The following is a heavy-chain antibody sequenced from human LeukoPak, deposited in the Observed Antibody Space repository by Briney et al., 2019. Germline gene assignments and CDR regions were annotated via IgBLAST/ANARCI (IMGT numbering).Heavy chain of an antibody. J-gene: IGHJ6*02. V-gene: IGHV4-4*02. Sequence: PSETLSLTCAVSGGSISSSNWWSWVRQPPGKGLEWIGEIYHSGSTNYNPSLKSRVTISVDKSKNQFSLKLSSVTAADTAVYYCARRVIQLQYYYYYYGMDVWGQGTTVTVSS. CDR3: ARRVIQLQYYYYYYGMDV. CDR1: GGSISSSNW. CDR2: IYHSGST. D-gene: IGHD5-18*01.